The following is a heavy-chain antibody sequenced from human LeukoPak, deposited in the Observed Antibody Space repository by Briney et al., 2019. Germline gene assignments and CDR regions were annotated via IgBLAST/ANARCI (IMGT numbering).Heavy chain of an antibody. D-gene: IGHD3-22*01. J-gene: IGHJ4*02. CDR1: GYTLTELS. CDR2: FDPEDGET. V-gene: IGHV1-24*01. Sequence: GASVKVSSKVSGYTLTELSMHWVRQAPGKGLEWMGGFDPEDGETIYAQKFQGRVTMTEDTSTDTAYMELSSLRSEDTAVYYCATAYYYDSSGYSLNLNYWGQGTLVTVSS. CDR3: ATAYYYDSSGYSLNLNY.